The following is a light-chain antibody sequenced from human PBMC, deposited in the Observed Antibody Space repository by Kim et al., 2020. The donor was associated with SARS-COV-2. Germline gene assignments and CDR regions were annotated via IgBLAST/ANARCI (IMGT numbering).Light chain of an antibody. CDR2: DVS. Sequence: QSALTQPASVSGSPGQSITISCTGTSSDVGGSNYISWYQQYPGKAPKVIIYDVSKRPSGVSNRFSGSKSGYTASLTISGLQAEDEADYYCRSYRSDNTVVFGAGTKLTVL. CDR1: SSDVGGSNY. J-gene: IGLJ2*01. V-gene: IGLV2-14*03. CDR3: RSYRSDNTVV.